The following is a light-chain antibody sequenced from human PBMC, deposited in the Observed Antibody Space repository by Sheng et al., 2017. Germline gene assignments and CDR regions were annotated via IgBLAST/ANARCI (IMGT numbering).Light chain of an antibody. Sequence: DIQMTQSPSSLSASVGDRVTITCRASQSISSYLNWYQQKPGKAPKLLIYAASSLQSGVPSRFSASGSVTDFTLTISSLQPEDFATYYCQQSYSTPFTFGPGTKVDIK. J-gene: IGKJ3*01. CDR1: QSISSY. CDR2: AAS. CDR3: QQSYSTPFT. V-gene: IGKV1-39*01.